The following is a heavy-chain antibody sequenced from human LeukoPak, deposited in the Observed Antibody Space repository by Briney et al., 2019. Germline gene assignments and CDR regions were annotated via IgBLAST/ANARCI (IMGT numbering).Heavy chain of an antibody. CDR1: GFTFSSYS. J-gene: IGHJ6*03. V-gene: IGHV3-7*01. CDR3: ARGVLAGIVLVPAARSLNYYYYYYMDV. D-gene: IGHD2-2*01. Sequence: PGGSLRLSCAASGFTFSSYSMNWVRQAPGKGLEWVANIKQDGSEKYYVDSVKGRFAISRDNAKNSLYLQMNSLRAEDTAVYYCARGVLAGIVLVPAARSLNYYYYYYMDVWGKGTTVTVSS. CDR2: IKQDGSEK.